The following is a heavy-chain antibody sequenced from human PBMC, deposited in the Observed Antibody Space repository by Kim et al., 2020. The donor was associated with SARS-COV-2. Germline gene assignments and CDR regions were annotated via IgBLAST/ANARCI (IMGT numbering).Heavy chain of an antibody. V-gene: IGHV3-30*18. D-gene: IGHD3-3*01. CDR2: ISYDGSNK. J-gene: IGHJ3*02. CDR1: GFTFSSYG. Sequence: GGSLRLSCAASGFTFSSYGMHWVRQAPGKGLEWVAVISYDGSNKYYADSVKGRFTISRDNSKNTLYLQMNSLRAEDTAVYYCAKLNNGTYYDFWSGSPIHDAFDIWGQGTMVTVSS. CDR3: AKLNNGTYYDFWSGSPIHDAFDI.